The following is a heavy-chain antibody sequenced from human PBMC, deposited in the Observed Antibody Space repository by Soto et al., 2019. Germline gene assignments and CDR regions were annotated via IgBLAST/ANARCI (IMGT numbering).Heavy chain of an antibody. CDR2: ISSSGSTI. CDR1: GFTFSDYY. Sequence: PGGSLRLSCAASGFTFSDYYMRWIRQAPGKGLEWVSYISSSGSTIYYADSVKGRFTISRDNAKNSLYLQMNSLRAEDTAVYYCASTLTDHYSNYENFDPWGQGTLVTVSS. J-gene: IGHJ5*02. D-gene: IGHD4-4*01. V-gene: IGHV3-11*01. CDR3: ASTLTDHYSNYENFDP.